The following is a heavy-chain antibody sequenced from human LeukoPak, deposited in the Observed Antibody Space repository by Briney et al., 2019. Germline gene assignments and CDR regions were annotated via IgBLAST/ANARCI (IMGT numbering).Heavy chain of an antibody. CDR1: GGSISSYY. J-gene: IGHJ4*02. CDR3: ARGYDFWSGYYDY. CDR2: IYCSGST. D-gene: IGHD3-3*01. V-gene: IGHV4-59*01. Sequence: PSETLSLTCTVSGGSISSYYWSWIRQPPGKGLEWIGYIYCSGSTNYNPSLKSRVTISVDTSKNQFSLKLSSVTAADTAVYYCARGYDFWSGYYDYWGQGTLVTVSS.